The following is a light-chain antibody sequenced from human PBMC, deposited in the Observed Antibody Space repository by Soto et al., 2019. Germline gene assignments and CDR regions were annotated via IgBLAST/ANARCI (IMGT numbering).Light chain of an antibody. CDR1: QSLIHSDGNTY. Sequence: DVVMTQSPLFLPVTLGQPASISCRSSQSLIHSDGNTYLSWFQQRPGQSPRRLIYEVSDRDSVVPDRLTGSGSGTDSTLNISRVEAEDVGVYYCLQGTHWPWTFGQGTEVEIK. CDR2: EVS. CDR3: LQGTHWPWT. V-gene: IGKV2-30*02. J-gene: IGKJ1*01.